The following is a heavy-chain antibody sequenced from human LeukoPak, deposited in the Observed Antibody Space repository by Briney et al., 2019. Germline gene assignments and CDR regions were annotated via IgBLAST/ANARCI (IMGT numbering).Heavy chain of an antibody. D-gene: IGHD6-19*01. J-gene: IGHJ3*02. V-gene: IGHV1-2*06. CDR3: ARDSSGGSANDAFDI. Sequence: ASVKVSCKASGYTFTGYYMHWVRQAPGQGLEWMGRINPNSGGTNYAQKFQGMVTMTRDTSISTAYMELSRLRSDDTAVYYCARDSSGGSANDAFDIWGQGTMVTVSS. CDR1: GYTFTGYY. CDR2: INPNSGGT.